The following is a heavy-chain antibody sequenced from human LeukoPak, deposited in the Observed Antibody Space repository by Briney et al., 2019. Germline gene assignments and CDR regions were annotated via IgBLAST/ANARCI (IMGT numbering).Heavy chain of an antibody. CDR1: GYTFTSYC. D-gene: IGHD3-3*02. V-gene: IGHV1-46*01. Sequence: ASVKVSCKASGYTFTSYCMHWVRQAPGRGLEWMGIINPSGGSTSYAQKFQGSVTMTRDTSTSTVYMELSSLRSEDTAVYYCARVISPSYDAFDIWGQGTMVTVSS. CDR3: ARVISPSYDAFDI. CDR2: INPSGGST. J-gene: IGHJ3*02.